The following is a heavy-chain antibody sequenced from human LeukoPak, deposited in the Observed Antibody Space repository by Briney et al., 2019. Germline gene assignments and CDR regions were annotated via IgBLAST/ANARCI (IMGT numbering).Heavy chain of an antibody. CDR2: IYYSGST. J-gene: IGHJ5*02. D-gene: IGHD3-22*01. V-gene: IGHV4-59*01. Sequence: SETLSLTCTVSGGSISSYYWSWIRQPPGRGLEWIGYIYYSGSTNYNPSLKSRVTISVDTSKNQFSLKLSSVTAADTAVYYCARGDSSSSNWFDPWGQGTLVTVSS. CDR1: GGSISSYY. CDR3: ARGDSSSSNWFDP.